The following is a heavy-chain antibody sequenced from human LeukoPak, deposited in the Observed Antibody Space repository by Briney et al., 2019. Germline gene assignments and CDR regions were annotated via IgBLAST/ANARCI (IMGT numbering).Heavy chain of an antibody. CDR2: ISAYNGNT. CDR1: GYTFTSYG. CDR3: ARERSGGSSTSRAGYYYYMDV. J-gene: IGHJ6*03. D-gene: IGHD2-2*01. Sequence: ASVKVSCKASGYTFTSYGISWVRQAPGQGLEWMGWISAYNGNTNYAQKLQGRVTMTTDTSTSTAYMELRSLRSDDTAVYYCARERSGGSSTSRAGYYYYMDVWGKGTTVTVSS. V-gene: IGHV1-18*01.